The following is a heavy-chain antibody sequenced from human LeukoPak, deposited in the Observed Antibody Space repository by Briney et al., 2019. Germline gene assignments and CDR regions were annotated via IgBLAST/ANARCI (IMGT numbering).Heavy chain of an antibody. CDR2: ISYDGSNK. J-gene: IGHJ4*02. CDR3: ARDLFPGMDTAMVSMDY. D-gene: IGHD5-18*01. CDR1: GFTFSSYA. V-gene: IGHV3-30*04. Sequence: GGSLRLSCAASGFTFSSYAMHWVRQAPGKGLEWVAVISYDGSNKYYADSVKGRFTISRDNSKNTLYLQMYSLRAEDTAVYYCARDLFPGMDTAMVSMDYWGQGTLVTVSS.